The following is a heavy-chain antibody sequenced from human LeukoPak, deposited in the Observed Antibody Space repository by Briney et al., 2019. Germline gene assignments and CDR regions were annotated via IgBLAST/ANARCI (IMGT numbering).Heavy chain of an antibody. CDR3: ARGRIYYDSSGLGE. CDR1: GGSITNYY. Sequence: SETLSLTCTVSGGSITNYYWSWIRQPPGKGLEWIGNIYHSGSTNYKPSLKSRVTISVDTSRNQFSLKLRSVTAADTAVYYCARGRIYYDSSGLGEWGQGTLVTVSS. D-gene: IGHD3-22*01. V-gene: IGHV4-59*01. CDR2: IYHSGST. J-gene: IGHJ4*02.